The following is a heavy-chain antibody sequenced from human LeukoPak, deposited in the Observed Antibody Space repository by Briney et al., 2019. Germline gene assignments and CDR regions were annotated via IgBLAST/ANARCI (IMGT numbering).Heavy chain of an antibody. Sequence: PGRSLRLSCTTPGFTFGDFAMHWGRQAPGKRLEWATVMSWNSESIGYADSVKGRFTVSRDNAQNSLYLQMDSLRPEDTALYYCAKDITGRNFYFDAMDVWGQGTTVTVSS. CDR1: GFTFGDFA. CDR3: AKDITGRNFYFDAMDV. CDR2: MSWNSESI. J-gene: IGHJ6*02. V-gene: IGHV3-9*01.